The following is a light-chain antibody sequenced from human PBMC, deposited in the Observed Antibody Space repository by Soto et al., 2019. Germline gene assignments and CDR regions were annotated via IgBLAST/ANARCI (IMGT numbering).Light chain of an antibody. CDR3: QQRSIWPNA. J-gene: IGKJ2*01. Sequence: DIILTQSPATPSLSPGERATLSCRASQSVGSSLAWYQQKAGQAPRLLIYDAFTRATGIPARFSGSGFGTDFTLTISSLEPEDFAVYFCQQRSIWPNAFGQGTKVEIK. CDR2: DAF. V-gene: IGKV3-11*01. CDR1: QSVGSS.